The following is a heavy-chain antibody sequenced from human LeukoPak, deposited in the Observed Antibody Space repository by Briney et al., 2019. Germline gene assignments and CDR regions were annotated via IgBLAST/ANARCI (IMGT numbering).Heavy chain of an antibody. CDR2: IYPGDSDT. J-gene: IGHJ4*01. V-gene: IGHV5-51*01. CDR3: ARSSTYSPYYFDS. CDR1: GYSFTSYW. D-gene: IGHD2-2*01. Sequence: GESLKISCKGSGYSFTSYWIGWVRQMPGKGLEWMGIIYPGDSDTRYSPSFQGQVTISVDESINTAYLQWSSLKASDTAMYYCARSSTYSPYYFDSWGQGTLVTVSS.